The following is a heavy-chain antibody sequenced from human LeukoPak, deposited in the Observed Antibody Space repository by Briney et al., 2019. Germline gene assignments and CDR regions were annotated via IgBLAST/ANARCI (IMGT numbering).Heavy chain of an antibody. V-gene: IGHV3-49*04. CDR3: TRGACEKRYDFWIGCRGWYYMDV. J-gene: IGHJ6*03. D-gene: IGHD3-3*01. CDR2: IRSKAYGGTT. CDR1: GFTFSSYT. Sequence: GGSLRLSCAASGFTFSSYTMNWVRQAPGKGLEWVGFIRSKAYGGTTEYAASVKGRFTISRDDSKSIAYLQMNSLKTEDTAVYYCTRGACEKRYDFWIGCRGWYYMDVWGKGTTVTVSS.